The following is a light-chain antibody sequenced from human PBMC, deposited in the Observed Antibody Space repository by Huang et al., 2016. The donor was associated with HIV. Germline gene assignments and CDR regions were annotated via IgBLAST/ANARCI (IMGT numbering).Light chain of an antibody. Sequence: DVQMTQSPSTLAASVGDSVTITCLASQSISKWLAWYQRKPGNAPKLLIYEASTLQSGVPSRCSGRRSGTEFTLAISALQPDDSATYYCQHYNNYLLTFGLGTKLEIK. CDR3: QHYNNYLLT. CDR1: QSISKW. CDR2: EAS. J-gene: IGKJ2*01. V-gene: IGKV1-5*01.